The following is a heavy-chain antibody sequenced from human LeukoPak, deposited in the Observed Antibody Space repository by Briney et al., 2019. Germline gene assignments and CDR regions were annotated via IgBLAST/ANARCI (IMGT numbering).Heavy chain of an antibody. Sequence: SETLSLTCTVSGGSISSYYWSWIRQPPGKGLEWIGYIYYSGSTNYNPSLKSRVTISVDTSKNQFSLKLSSVTAADTAVYYCARHYEGNWFGPWGQGTLVTVSS. CDR1: GGSISSYY. J-gene: IGHJ5*02. V-gene: IGHV4-59*08. CDR2: IYYSGST. CDR3: ARHYEGNWFGP. D-gene: IGHD3-3*01.